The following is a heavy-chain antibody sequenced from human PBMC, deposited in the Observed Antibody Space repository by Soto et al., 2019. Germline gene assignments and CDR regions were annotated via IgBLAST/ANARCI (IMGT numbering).Heavy chain of an antibody. V-gene: IGHV1-69*13. CDR3: ARRGYYYGSGGYYGMDV. CDR2: IIPIFGTA. Sequence: SVKVSCKASGGTFSSYAISWVRQAPGQGLEWMGGIIPIFGTANYAQKFQGRVTITADESTSTAYMELSCLRSEDTAVYYCARRGYYYGSGGYYGMDVLGQGTTVTVSS. D-gene: IGHD3-10*01. J-gene: IGHJ6*02. CDR1: GGTFSSYA.